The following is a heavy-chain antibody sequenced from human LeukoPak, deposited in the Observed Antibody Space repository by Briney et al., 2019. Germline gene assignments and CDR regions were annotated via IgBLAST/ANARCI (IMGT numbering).Heavy chain of an antibody. J-gene: IGHJ4*02. CDR2: ISWNSGSI. D-gene: IGHD6-19*01. V-gene: IGHV3-9*03. CDR3: AKDGSSSGLGEFDY. CDR1: GFTFDDYA. Sequence: GGSLRLSCAASGFTFDDYAMHWVRQAPGKGLEWVSGISWNSGSIGYADSVKGRFTISRDNAKNSLYLQMNSLRAEDMALYYCAKDGSSSGLGEFDYWGQGTLVTVSS.